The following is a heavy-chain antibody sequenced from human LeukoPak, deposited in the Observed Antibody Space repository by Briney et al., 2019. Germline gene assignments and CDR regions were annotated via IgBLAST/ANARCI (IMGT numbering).Heavy chain of an antibody. J-gene: IGHJ3*02. D-gene: IGHD3-22*01. Sequence: GGSLRLSCAASGFTFSSYGMHRVRQAPGKGLERVAVIWYDGSNKDYADSVKGRFTISRDNSKDTLYLQMNSLRAEDTAVYYCARDSAYDSSGDAFDIWGQGTMVTVSS. V-gene: IGHV3-33*01. CDR1: GFTFSSYG. CDR2: IWYDGSNK. CDR3: ARDSAYDSSGDAFDI.